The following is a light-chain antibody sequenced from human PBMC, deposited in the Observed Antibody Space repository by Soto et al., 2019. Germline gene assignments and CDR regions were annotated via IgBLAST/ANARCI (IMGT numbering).Light chain of an antibody. V-gene: IGLV2-8*01. J-gene: IGLJ1*01. Sequence: QSVLTQPPSASGFPGQSVTISCTGTSSDVGYYDYVSWYQQHPDKAPKLVIYEVTKRPSGVPDRVSASKSGNTASLTVSGLRAEDEADYYCCSYARSSTYVFGTGTKVTVL. CDR3: CSYARSSTYV. CDR2: EVT. CDR1: SSDVGYYDY.